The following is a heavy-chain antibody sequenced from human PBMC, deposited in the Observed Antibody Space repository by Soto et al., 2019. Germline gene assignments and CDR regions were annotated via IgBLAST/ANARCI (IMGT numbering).Heavy chain of an antibody. CDR3: ARGRGLIAAAGPKYYYYMDV. Sequence: SETLSLTCDGGSLSGYYWSWIRQSPGVGLEWIGEIHQSGTTNYNPSLKSRVTISVDVSKNQFFLKLNSVTAADTAMYYCARGRGLIAAAGPKYYYYMDVWGKGTTVTVSS. J-gene: IGHJ6*03. D-gene: IGHD6-13*01. CDR2: IHQSGTT. V-gene: IGHV4-34*01. CDR1: GGSLSGYY.